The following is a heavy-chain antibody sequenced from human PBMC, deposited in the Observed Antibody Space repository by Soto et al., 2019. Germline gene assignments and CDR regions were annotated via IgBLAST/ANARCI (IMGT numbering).Heavy chain of an antibody. CDR2: IYTSGST. CDR1: GGSISSYY. D-gene: IGHD3-22*01. J-gene: IGHJ4*02. CDR3: ARDNYYDSSGYYYPFDY. Sequence: LAVTCSFSGGSISSYYWRWIRQPAGKGLEWIGRIYTSGSTNYNPSLKSRVTMSVDTSKNQFSLKLSSVTAADTAVYSCARDNYYDSSGYYYPFDYWGQGTLVTVSS. V-gene: IGHV4-4*07.